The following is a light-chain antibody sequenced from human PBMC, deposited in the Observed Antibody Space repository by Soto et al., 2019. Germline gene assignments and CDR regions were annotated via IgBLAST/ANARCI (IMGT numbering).Light chain of an antibody. CDR2: DVS. CDR3: QRYHTSPLT. J-gene: IGKJ4*01. Sequence: DIQMTQSPSTLSASVGARVTITCRASQNIGNWLAWYQQKPGKAPKVLIYDVSNLQSGVPSTFSGTASGTDFTLSIRSLHPEESATYSGQRYHTSPLTSGGGTKLDI. V-gene: IGKV1-5*01. CDR1: QNIGNW.